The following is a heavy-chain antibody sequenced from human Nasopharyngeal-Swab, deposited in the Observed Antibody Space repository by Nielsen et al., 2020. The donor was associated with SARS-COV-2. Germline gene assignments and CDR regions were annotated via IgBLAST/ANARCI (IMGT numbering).Heavy chain of an antibody. CDR2: INHSGST. D-gene: IGHD1-26*01. V-gene: IGHV4-34*01. CDR1: DGSFSGYY. J-gene: IGHJ4*02. CDR3: ASSGVLWELLLDY. Sequence: SQTLSLTCAVYDGSFSGYYWSWIRQPPGKGLEWIGEINHSGSTNYNPSLKSRVTISVDTSKNQFSLKLSSVTAADTAVYYCASSGVLWELLLDYWGQGTLVTVSS.